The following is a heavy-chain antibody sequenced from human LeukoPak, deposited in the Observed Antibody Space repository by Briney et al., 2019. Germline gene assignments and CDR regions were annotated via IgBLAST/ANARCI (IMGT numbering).Heavy chain of an antibody. D-gene: IGHD5-18*01. V-gene: IGHV3-7*01. J-gene: IGHJ2*01. Sequence: GGSLRLSCAASGLTFSSYWMRWVRQAPGKGLEWVANIKRDGSEKYYVDSVKGRFTISRDNAKNSLYLQMNSLRAEDTAVYYCAKDLWIQLHNWYFDLWGRGTLVTVSS. CDR2: IKRDGSEK. CDR3: AKDLWIQLHNWYFDL. CDR1: GLTFSSYW.